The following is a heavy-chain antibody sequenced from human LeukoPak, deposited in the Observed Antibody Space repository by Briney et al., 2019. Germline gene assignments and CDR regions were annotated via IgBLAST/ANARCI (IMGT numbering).Heavy chain of an antibody. CDR3: ARDNYGSGRGWFDP. V-gene: IGHV4-30-2*01. CDR1: GGSISSGGYS. CDR2: IYHSGST. J-gene: IGHJ5*02. Sequence: PSQTLSLTCAVSGGSISSGGYSWSWIRQPPGKGLEWIGYIYHSGSTYYNPSLKSRVTISVDRSKNQFSLKLSSVTAADTAVYYCARDNYGSGRGWFDPWGQGTLVTVSS. D-gene: IGHD3-10*01.